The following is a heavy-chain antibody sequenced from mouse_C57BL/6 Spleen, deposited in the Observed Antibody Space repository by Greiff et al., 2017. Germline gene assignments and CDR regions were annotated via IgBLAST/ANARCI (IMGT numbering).Heavy chain of an antibody. V-gene: IGHV1-69*01. J-gene: IGHJ4*01. CDR2: IDPSDSYT. CDR1: GYTFTSYW. Sequence: QVQLKQPGAELVMPGASVKLSCKASGYTFTSYWMHWVKQRPGQGLEWIGEIDPSDSYTNYNQKFKGKSTLTVDKSSSTAYMQLSSLTSEDSAVYYCARDYYNTPYAMDYWGQGTSVTVSS. D-gene: IGHD2-12*01. CDR3: ARDYYNTPYAMDY.